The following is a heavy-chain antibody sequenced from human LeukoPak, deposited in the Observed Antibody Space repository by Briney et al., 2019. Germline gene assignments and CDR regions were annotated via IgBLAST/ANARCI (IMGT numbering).Heavy chain of an antibody. V-gene: IGHV1-46*01. CDR3: TCGYSYGYFDY. CDR1: GYTFTSYG. D-gene: IGHD5-18*01. Sequence: ASVKVSCRASGYTFTSYGISWVRQAPGQGLEWMGIINPSGGSTSYAQKFQGRVTMTRDMSTSTVYMELSSLRSEDTAVYYCTCGYSYGYFDYWGQGTLVTVSS. CDR2: INPSGGST. J-gene: IGHJ4*02.